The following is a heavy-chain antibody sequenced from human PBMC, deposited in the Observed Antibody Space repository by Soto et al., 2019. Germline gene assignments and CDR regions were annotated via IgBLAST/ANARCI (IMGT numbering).Heavy chain of an antibody. CDR2: SRDKPQGYST. Sequence: EVQLVESGGGLVQPGGSLRLSCAGSGFTLSDHYIDWVRQAPGKGLEWVGRSRDKPQGYSTTYAASVKGRFTTSRDESKTPAYWQITSRKTEDTAFYHCFRATFSFDSGGNTLALDYWGQGPRSPSPQ. V-gene: IGHV3-72*01. CDR3: FRATFSFDSGGNTLALDY. CDR1: GFTLSDHY. D-gene: IGHD2-15*01. J-gene: IGHJ4*02.